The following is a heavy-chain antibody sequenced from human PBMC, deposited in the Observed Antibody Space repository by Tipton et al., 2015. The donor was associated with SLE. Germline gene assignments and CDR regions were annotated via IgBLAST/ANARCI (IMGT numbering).Heavy chain of an antibody. V-gene: IGHV4-31*03. CDR1: GDSISSGGYF. D-gene: IGHD1-26*01. Sequence: TLSLTCTVSGDSISSGGYFWNWIRQHPGKGLEWIGYIYYSGNTYYNPSLKSRITMSVDRSKNQFSLKLSSVTAADTAVYYCAAGIPATFDYWGQGILVTVSS. CDR3: AAGIPATFDY. J-gene: IGHJ4*02. CDR2: IYYSGNT.